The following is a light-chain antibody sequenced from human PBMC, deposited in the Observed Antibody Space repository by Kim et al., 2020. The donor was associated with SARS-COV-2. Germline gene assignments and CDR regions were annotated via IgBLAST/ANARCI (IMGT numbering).Light chain of an antibody. Sequence: QSALTQPRSVSGSPGQSVTISCTGTSSDVGGYGYVSWYQQHPGKAPKVVIYGVSKRPSGVPDRFSGSKSGNTASLTISGLQADDEADYYCCSYAGSYTWVFGGRTQLTVL. CDR3: CSYAGSYTWV. J-gene: IGLJ3*02. CDR2: GVS. CDR1: SSDVGGYGY. V-gene: IGLV2-11*01.